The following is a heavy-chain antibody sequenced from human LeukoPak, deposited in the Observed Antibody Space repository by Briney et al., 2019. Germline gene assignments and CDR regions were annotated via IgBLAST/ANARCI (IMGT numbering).Heavy chain of an antibody. CDR3: ARGADYGDYFSFDY. D-gene: IGHD4-17*01. CDR2: ISSSSSYI. V-gene: IGHV3-21*01. CDR1: GFTSSSYS. Sequence: PGGSLRLSCAASGFTSSSYSMNWVRQAPGKGLEWVSSISSSSSYIYYADSVKGRFTISRDNAKNSLYLQMNSLRAEDTAVYYCARGADYGDYFSFDYWGQGTLVTVSS. J-gene: IGHJ4*02.